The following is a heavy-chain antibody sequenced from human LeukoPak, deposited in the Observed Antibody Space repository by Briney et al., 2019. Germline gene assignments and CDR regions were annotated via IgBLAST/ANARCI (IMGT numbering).Heavy chain of an antibody. V-gene: IGHV5-51*03. CDR3: ARFSSYYDFWSGYPQPDSYGMDV. D-gene: IGHD3-3*01. CDR1: GYIFTSYW. J-gene: IGHJ6*02. Sequence: KPGESLKISCKGSGYIFTSYWIGWVRQMPGKGLEWMGIIYPGDSDTIYSPSFQGQVTISAEKSISTAYLQWSSLKASDPAMYYCARFSSYYDFWSGYPQPDSYGMDVWGQGTTVTVSS. CDR2: IYPGDSDT.